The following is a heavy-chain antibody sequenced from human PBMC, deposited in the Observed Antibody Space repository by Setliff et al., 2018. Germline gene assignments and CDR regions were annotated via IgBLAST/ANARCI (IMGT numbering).Heavy chain of an antibody. Sequence: PGGSLRLSCAASGFSFSSYGMHWVRQDPGKGLEWVAFIWSDGTNKYYADSVKGRFTISKDNSKNTLYLQMNSLRTEDTAVYYCAKEPRWFYGSGNRYYWGQGTLVTVSS. CDR3: AKEPRWFYGSGNRYY. D-gene: IGHD3-10*01. CDR1: GFSFSSYG. CDR2: IWSDGTNK. V-gene: IGHV3-30*02. J-gene: IGHJ4*02.